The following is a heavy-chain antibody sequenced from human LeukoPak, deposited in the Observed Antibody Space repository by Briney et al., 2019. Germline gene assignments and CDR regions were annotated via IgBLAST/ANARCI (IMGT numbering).Heavy chain of an antibody. CDR3: AKDPHRSSSWYYFDY. J-gene: IGHJ4*02. V-gene: IGHV3-66*01. D-gene: IGHD6-13*01. Sequence: GGSLRLSCAASGFTVSSNYMSWVRQAPGKGLEWVSVIYSGGSTYYADSVKGRFTISRDNSKNTLYLQMNSLRAEDTAVYYCAKDPHRSSSWYYFDYWGQGTLVTVSS. CDR1: GFTVSSNY. CDR2: IYSGGST.